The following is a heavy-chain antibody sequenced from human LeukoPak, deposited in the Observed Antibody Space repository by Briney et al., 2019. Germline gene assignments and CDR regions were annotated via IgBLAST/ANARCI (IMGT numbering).Heavy chain of an antibody. CDR2: IYYSGST. CDR3: ARSPDYPDAFDI. CDR1: GGSISSSSYY. Sequence: PSETLSLTCTVSGGSISSSSYYWGWIRQPPGKGLEWIGSIYYSGSTYYNPSLKSRVTISVDTSKNQFSLKLSSVTAADTAVYYCARSPDYPDAFDIWGQGTMVTVSS. D-gene: IGHD4-11*01. V-gene: IGHV4-39*07. J-gene: IGHJ3*02.